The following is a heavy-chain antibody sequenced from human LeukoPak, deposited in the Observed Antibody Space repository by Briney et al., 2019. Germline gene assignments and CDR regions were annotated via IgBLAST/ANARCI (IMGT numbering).Heavy chain of an antibody. CDR3: ARHPLGYWYFDL. J-gene: IGHJ2*01. V-gene: IGHV3-23*01. Sequence: GGSLRLSCDAPGFTLSSYAVSWVRQAPGKGLEWVSAITGSGGNTYYAASVKGRFTISRDNSKNALYVQMNSLRAEDTAVYYCARHPLGYWYFDLWGRGTPVSVSS. CDR1: GFTLSSYA. D-gene: IGHD3-3*02. CDR2: ITGSGGNT.